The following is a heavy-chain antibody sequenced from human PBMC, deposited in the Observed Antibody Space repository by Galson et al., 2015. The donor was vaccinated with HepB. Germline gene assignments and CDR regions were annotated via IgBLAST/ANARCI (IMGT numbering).Heavy chain of an antibody. CDR1: GYLFSGYW. D-gene: IGHD2-2*01. Sequence: QSGAEVKKPGESLTISCHGIGYLFSGYWIGWVRQMPGKGLEWMGIIYPGDSDTSYSPSFQGQVTISADQSSSVVYLQWNSLKPSDTAIYFCARRGGESSSHSRLDNWGQGTLVTVSS. CDR2: IYPGDSDT. J-gene: IGHJ4*02. V-gene: IGHV5-51*01. CDR3: ARRGGESSSHSRLDN.